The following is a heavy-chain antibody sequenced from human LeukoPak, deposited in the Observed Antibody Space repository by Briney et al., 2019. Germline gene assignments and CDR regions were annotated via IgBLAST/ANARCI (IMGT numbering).Heavy chain of an antibody. D-gene: IGHD3-10*01. Sequence: SETLSLTCTVSGGSISSDYWSWLRQPAGKGLEWIGRIYTTGSTNYSPSLKSRVTMSVDTSKNQFSLKLSSVTAADTAVYYCAVGSGSGSWFDPWGQGTLVTVSS. CDR1: GGSISSDY. CDR3: AVGSGSGSWFDP. CDR2: IYTTGST. V-gene: IGHV4-4*07. J-gene: IGHJ5*02.